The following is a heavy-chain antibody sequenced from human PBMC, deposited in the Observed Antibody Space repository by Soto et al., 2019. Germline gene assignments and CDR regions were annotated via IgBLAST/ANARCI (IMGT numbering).Heavy chain of an antibody. CDR2: ISANGGSP. D-gene: IGHD6-13*01. CDR1: GCKFNNFV. CDR3: AKGSSSYFNYYHALDV. Sequence: GCLLLPWSASGCKFNNFVMSWVRRFAGKGLEWGSVISANGGSPYYSGSVQGRFTISRDNSDNTVFLQMNSLRADDTAIYYCAKGSSSYFNYYHALDVWGQGPGVTVYS. J-gene: IGHJ6*02. V-gene: IGHV3-23*01.